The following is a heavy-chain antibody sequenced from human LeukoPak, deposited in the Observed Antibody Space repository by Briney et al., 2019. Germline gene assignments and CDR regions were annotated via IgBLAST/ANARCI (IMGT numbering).Heavy chain of an antibody. V-gene: IGHV3-21*01. CDR1: GFTFSSYN. CDR3: ARDVPNAFDI. J-gene: IGHJ3*02. Sequence: GGSLRLSCAASGFTFSSYNMNWVRQAPGKGLEWVSSISSSSSYIYYADSVKGRFTISRDNAKNSLYLQMNSLRAEDTAVYYCARDVPNAFDIWGQGTMVTVSS. CDR2: ISSSSSYI.